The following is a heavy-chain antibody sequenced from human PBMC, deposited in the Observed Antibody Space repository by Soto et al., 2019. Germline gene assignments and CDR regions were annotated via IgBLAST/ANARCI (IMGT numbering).Heavy chain of an antibody. Sequence: QVQLVESGGGVVQPGRSLRLSCAASGFTFSSYAMHWVRQAPGKGLEWVAVIWYDGSNKYYADSVKGRFTISRDNSKNTLYLQMNSLRAEDTAVYYCAAFDILTGYYYWGQGTLVTVSS. J-gene: IGHJ4*02. D-gene: IGHD3-9*01. CDR2: IWYDGSNK. V-gene: IGHV3-33*01. CDR1: GFTFSSYA. CDR3: AAFDILTGYYY.